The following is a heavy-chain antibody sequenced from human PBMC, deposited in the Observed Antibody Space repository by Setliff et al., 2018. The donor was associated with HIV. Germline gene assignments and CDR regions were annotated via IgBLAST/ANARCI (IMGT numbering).Heavy chain of an antibody. CDR1: GYTFTGYY. J-gene: IGHJ3*02. Sequence: ASVMVSCKASGYTFTGYYMHWVRQAPGQGLEWMGRIDPNSGGTNYAQKFQGRVTMTRDTSISTAYMELSRLRSDDTAVYYCARRWSYDILTGYYPDHDAFDIWGQGTMVT. CDR2: IDPNSGGT. CDR3: ARRWSYDILTGYYPDHDAFDI. D-gene: IGHD3-9*01. V-gene: IGHV1-2*06.